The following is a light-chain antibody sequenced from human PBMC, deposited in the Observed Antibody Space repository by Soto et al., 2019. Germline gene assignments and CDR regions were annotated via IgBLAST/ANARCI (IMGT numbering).Light chain of an antibody. J-gene: IGKJ1*01. CDR2: QTS. CDR1: QSLSNR. Sequence: MTQSPSTLSASVGDRVTITCRASQSLSNRLAWYQHRPGQAPRLLIYQTSLRAAGIPARFSASGSGTDFTLTISSLEPEDFAVYYCQQYGSSPRTFGQGTKVDIK. CDR3: QQYGSSPRT. V-gene: IGKV3D-15*01.